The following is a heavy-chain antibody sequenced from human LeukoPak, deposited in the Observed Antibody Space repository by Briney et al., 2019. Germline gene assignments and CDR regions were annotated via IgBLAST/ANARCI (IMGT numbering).Heavy chain of an antibody. Sequence: HPGGSLRLSCAASGFTFSSYAMSWVRQAPGKGLEWVSAISGSGGSTYYADSVKGRFTISRDNSKNTLYLQMNSLRAEDTAVYYCEGLSHPSAGTPGYWGQGTLVTVSS. CDR2: ISGSGGST. J-gene: IGHJ4*02. CDR1: GFTFSSYA. V-gene: IGHV3-23*01. CDR3: EGLSHPSAGTPGY. D-gene: IGHD4/OR15-4a*01.